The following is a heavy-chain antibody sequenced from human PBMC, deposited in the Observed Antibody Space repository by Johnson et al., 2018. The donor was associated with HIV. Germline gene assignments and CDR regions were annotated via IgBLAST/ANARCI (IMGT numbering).Heavy chain of an antibody. V-gene: IGHV3-9*01. CDR1: GFIFDDYA. Sequence: VQLVESGGGLVQPGRSLRLSCAASGFIFDDYAMHWVRQAPGKGLEWVSGISWNSGSVAYADSVKCRFTISRDNAKKSLYLQMNSLRAEDTALYYCARRWELHSNAFDIWGQGTMVTVSS. CDR3: ARRWELHSNAFDI. J-gene: IGHJ3*02. D-gene: IGHD1-26*01. CDR2: ISWNSGSV.